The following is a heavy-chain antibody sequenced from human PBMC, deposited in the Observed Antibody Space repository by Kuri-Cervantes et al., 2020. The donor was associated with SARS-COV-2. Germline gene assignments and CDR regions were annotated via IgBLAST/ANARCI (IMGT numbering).Heavy chain of an antibody. Sequence: GESLKISCAASGFIFSSYAMHWIRQAPGKGLQYVSGISSDGGSKHYADSVKGRFTISRDNSKNTLYLQMNSLRAEDTAVYYCARDLLGVLGIDAFDIWGQGTMVTVSS. J-gene: IGHJ3*02. CDR2: ISSDGGSK. CDR1: GFIFSSYA. V-gene: IGHV3-64*02. CDR3: ARDLLGVLGIDAFDI. D-gene: IGHD6-13*01.